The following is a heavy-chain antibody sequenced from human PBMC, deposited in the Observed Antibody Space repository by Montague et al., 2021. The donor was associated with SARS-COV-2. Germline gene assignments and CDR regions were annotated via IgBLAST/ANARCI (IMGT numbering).Heavy chain of an antibody. CDR3: AKLLWFRGGFDY. D-gene: IGHD3-10*01. CDR1: GGSISSSSYY. Sequence: SETLSLTCTVSGGSISSSSYYWGWIRQPPGKGLEWIGSIYYSGSTYYNPSLKSRVTISVYTSKNQFSLKLSSVTAAATAVYYCAKLLWFRGGFDYWGQGTLVTVSS. V-gene: IGHV4-39*07. J-gene: IGHJ4*02. CDR2: IYYSGST.